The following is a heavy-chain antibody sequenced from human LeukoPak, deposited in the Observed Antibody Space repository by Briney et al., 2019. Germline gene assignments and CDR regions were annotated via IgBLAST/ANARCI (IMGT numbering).Heavy chain of an antibody. CDR1: GFTFSSYA. V-gene: IGHV3-30-3*01. J-gene: IGHJ4*02. CDR3: TNSDDYGDY. Sequence: GGSLRLSCAASGFTFSSYAMHWVRQAPGKGLEWVAVISYDGSNKYYADSVKGRFTISRDNSKNMLYLHMTSLRAEDTAVYYCTNSDDYGDYWGQGTLVTVSS. CDR2: ISYDGSNK.